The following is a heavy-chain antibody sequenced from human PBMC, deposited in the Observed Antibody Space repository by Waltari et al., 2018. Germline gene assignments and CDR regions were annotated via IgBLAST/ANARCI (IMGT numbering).Heavy chain of an antibody. J-gene: IGHJ4*02. CDR2: ISYTNDI. CDR3: ARDYNWAFDY. D-gene: IGHD1-1*01. CDR1: ESTFTTWH. V-gene: IGHV3-48*02. Sequence: EVQLVESGGGLVQPGGSLGLSGAAPESTFTTWHMNWVRQPPGKGLEWVSYISYTNDIYYADSVEGRFTVSRDNSKKSVYLQMDSLRDEDTAVYYCARDYNWAFDYWGQGALVTVSS.